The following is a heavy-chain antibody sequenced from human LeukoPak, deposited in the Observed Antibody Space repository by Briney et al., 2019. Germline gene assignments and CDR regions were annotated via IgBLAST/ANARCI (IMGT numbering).Heavy chain of an antibody. CDR1: GYSISSGYY. Sequence: SETLSLTCTVSGYSISSGYYWGWIRQPPGKGLEWIGSIYHSGSTYYNPSLKSRVTISVDTSKNQFSLKLSSVTAADTAVYYCASFRGPVAGISPPFDYWGQGTLVTVSS. D-gene: IGHD6-19*01. V-gene: IGHV4-38-2*02. CDR2: IYHSGST. J-gene: IGHJ4*02. CDR3: ASFRGPVAGISPPFDY.